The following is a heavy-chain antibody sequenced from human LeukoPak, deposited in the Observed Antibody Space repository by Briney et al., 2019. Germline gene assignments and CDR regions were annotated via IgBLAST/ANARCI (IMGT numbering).Heavy chain of an antibody. Sequence: GGSLRLSCAASGFTFSSNWMHWVRQAPGKGLVWVSRINSDGSSTSHADSVKGRFTISRDNAKNTLYLQMNSLRGEDTAVYYCARSSSTSCYDWGQGTLVTVSS. D-gene: IGHD2-2*01. J-gene: IGHJ4*02. CDR2: INSDGSST. CDR3: ARSSSTSCYD. V-gene: IGHV3-74*01. CDR1: GFTFSSNW.